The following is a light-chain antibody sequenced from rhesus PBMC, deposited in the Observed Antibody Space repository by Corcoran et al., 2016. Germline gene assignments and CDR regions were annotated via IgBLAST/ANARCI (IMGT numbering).Light chain of an antibody. CDR1: QVITSQ. CDR2: YAD. Sequence: DIQMTQSPSSLSASVGDRVTITCRASQVITSQLNWYQQKPGKAPKLLMYYADRLESGVPTRVSGSGSGKEFTLTISSLRPENFVTYYCQQSKSLPYSFGQGTKVEI. CDR3: QQSKSLPYS. J-gene: IGKJ2*01. V-gene: IGKV1-32*01.